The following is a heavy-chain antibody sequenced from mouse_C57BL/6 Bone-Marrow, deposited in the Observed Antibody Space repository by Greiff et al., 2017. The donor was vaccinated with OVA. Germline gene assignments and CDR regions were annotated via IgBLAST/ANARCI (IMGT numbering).Heavy chain of an antibody. CDR3: AREGAYYGKYGWYLDV. J-gene: IGHJ1*03. V-gene: IGHV1-69*01. Sequence: VQLQESGAELVMPGASVKLSCKASGYTFTSYWMHWVKQRPGQGLEWIGEIDPSDSYTNYNQKFKGKSTLTVDKSSSTAYMQLSSLTSEDSAVYYCAREGAYYGKYGWYLDVWGTGTTVTVSS. CDR2: IDPSDSYT. D-gene: IGHD2-10*01. CDR1: GYTFTSYW.